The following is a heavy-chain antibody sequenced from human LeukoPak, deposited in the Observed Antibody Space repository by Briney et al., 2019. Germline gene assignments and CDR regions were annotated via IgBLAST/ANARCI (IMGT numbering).Heavy chain of an antibody. D-gene: IGHD3-10*01. CDR2: INWNGGSI. Sequence: GGSLRLSCAASGFTFDDYGMSWARQAPGKGLEWVSGINWNGGSIGYTDSVKGRFTISRDNAKNSLHLLMNSLRVEDTALYYCATSYYYGSGSPRGYWGQGTLVTVSS. V-gene: IGHV3-20*04. J-gene: IGHJ4*02. CDR3: ATSYYYGSGSPRGY. CDR1: GFTFDDYG.